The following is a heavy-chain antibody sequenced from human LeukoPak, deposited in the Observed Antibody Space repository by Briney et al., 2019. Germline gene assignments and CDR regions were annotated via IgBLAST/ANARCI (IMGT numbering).Heavy chain of an antibody. J-gene: IGHJ5*02. Sequence: ASVKVSCKASGYTFTSYGISWVRQAPGQGLEWMGWISAHNGNTNYAQKLQGRVTMTTDTSASTAYMELSSLRSEDTAVYYCARAMIVVDNWFDPWGQGTLVTVSS. CDR2: ISAHNGNT. D-gene: IGHD3-22*01. V-gene: IGHV1-18*01. CDR1: GYTFTSYG. CDR3: ARAMIVVDNWFDP.